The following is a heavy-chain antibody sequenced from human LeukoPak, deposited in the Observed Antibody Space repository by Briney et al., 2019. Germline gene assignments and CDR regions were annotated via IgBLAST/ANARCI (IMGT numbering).Heavy chain of an antibody. CDR1: GFTFSSYA. V-gene: IGHV3-23*03. CDR2: IYSGGDT. CDR3: ATGGEYYDGRGYGHDH. J-gene: IGHJ4*02. Sequence: GGSLRLSCAASGFTFSSYAMSWVRQAPGKGLEQVSVIYSGGDTYYADSVKGRFTISRDKSKNTLYLQMNSLRAEDTAVYYCATGGEYYDGRGYGHDHWGQGTLVTASS. D-gene: IGHD3-22*01.